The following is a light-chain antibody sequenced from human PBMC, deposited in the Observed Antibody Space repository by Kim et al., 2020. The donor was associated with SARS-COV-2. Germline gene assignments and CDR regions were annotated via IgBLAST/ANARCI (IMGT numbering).Light chain of an antibody. CDR3: QAWDSSTAV. J-gene: IGLJ3*02. V-gene: IGLV3-1*01. CDR2: QDS. Sequence: SYELTQPPSVSGSPGQTASITCSGDKWGDKYACWYQQKPGQSPVLVIYQDSKRPSGIPEQFSGSNSGNTATLTISGTQAMDEADYYCQAWDSSTAVFGGGTQLTVL. CDR1: KWGDKY.